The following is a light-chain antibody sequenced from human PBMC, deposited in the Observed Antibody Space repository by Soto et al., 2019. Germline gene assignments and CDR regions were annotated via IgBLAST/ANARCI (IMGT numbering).Light chain of an antibody. V-gene: IGLV2-8*01. CDR3: SSYAGSNNFV. Sequence: QSVLTQPPSASGSPGQSVTISCTGTSSDVGGYNYVSWYQQYSGTAPKLMIYEVSKRPSGVPDRFSGSKSSNTASLTVTGLQAEDEADYYCSSYAGSNNFVFGTGTKLTVL. CDR1: SSDVGGYNY. CDR2: EVS. J-gene: IGLJ1*01.